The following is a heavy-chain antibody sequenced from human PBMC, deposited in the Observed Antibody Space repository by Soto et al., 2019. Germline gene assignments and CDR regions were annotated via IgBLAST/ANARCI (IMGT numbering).Heavy chain of an antibody. CDR3: ATGLGGLLWFGESYEGMDV. Sequence: PSETLSLTCTVSGGSISSYYWSWIRQPAGKGLEWIGRISTSGSTNYNPSLKSRVTMSVDTSKNQCSLKLSSVSAADTAVHYCATGLGGLLWFGESYEGMDVWGQGTTVTVSS. V-gene: IGHV4-4*07. CDR1: GGSISSYY. CDR2: ISTSGST. D-gene: IGHD3-10*01. J-gene: IGHJ6*02.